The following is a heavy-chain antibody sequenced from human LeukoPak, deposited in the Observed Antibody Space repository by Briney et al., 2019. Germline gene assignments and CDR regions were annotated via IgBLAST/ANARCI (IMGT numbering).Heavy chain of an antibody. CDR3: ARDRDWGAFDP. J-gene: IGHJ5*02. CDR1: GFTFDDYA. CDR2: INWNSNNI. Sequence: GGSLRLSCAASGFTFDDYAMHWVRQAPGKGLEWVSGINWNSNNIDYADSVKGRFTISRDNAKNSLYLQMNSLRAEDTALYYCARDRDWGAFDPWGQGTLVTVSS. V-gene: IGHV3-9*01. D-gene: IGHD3/OR15-3a*01.